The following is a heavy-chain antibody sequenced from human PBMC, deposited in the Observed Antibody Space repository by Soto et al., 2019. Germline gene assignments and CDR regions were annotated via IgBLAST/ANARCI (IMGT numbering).Heavy chain of an antibody. CDR3: ARDQPAY. CDR2: ISYDGIKK. D-gene: IGHD2-2*01. V-gene: IGHV3-30-3*01. J-gene: IGHJ4*02. CDR1: GFTFGNYA. Sequence: QVQLVESGGGVVQPGRSLRLSCASSGFTFGNYAMHWVRQAPGKGLEWVAVISYDGIKKYYADSVEGRFTISRDNSKNTVYLQISGLRTDDTALYYCARDQPAYWGQGTLVIVSS.